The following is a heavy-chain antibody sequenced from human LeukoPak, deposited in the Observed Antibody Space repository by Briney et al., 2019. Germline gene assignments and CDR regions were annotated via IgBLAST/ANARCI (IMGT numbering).Heavy chain of an antibody. CDR1: GFTFSDYY. Sequence: GGSLRLSCAASGFTFSDYYMSWIRQAPGKGLEWVSYISSSGSTIYYADSVKGRFTISRDNAKNSLYLQINSLRAEDTAVYYCASEGLYSRGDDAFDIWGQGTMVTVSS. J-gene: IGHJ3*02. CDR2: ISSSGSTI. V-gene: IGHV3-11*04. CDR3: ASEGLYSRGDDAFDI. D-gene: IGHD2-8*01.